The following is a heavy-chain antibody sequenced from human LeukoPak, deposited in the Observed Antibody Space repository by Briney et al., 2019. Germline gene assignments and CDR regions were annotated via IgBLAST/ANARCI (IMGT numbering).Heavy chain of an antibody. CDR3: ARDREGYQLQHSAWFDP. CDR2: ISAYSGNA. CDR1: GFTFSTYG. Sequence: ASVKVSCKASGFTFSTYGFTWVRQAPGQGLEWMGWISAYSGNADYAQKFQDRFTMTTDTSTNTAYMELRSLRSDDTAVYYCARDREGYQLQHSAWFDPWGQGTLVVVSS. J-gene: IGHJ5*02. D-gene: IGHD2-15*01. V-gene: IGHV1-18*01.